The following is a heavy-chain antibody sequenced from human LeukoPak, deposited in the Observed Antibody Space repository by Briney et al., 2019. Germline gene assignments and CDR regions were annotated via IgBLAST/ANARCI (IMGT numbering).Heavy chain of an antibody. D-gene: IGHD4-17*01. Sequence: PSETLSLTCAVYGGSFSGYYWTWIRQPPGKGLEWIGEINHSGSTNYNPSLKSRVTISVDTSKNQFSLKLRSVTAADTAVYYCARATVTNPHFDNWGQGTLVTVSS. CDR1: GGSFSGYY. CDR2: INHSGST. CDR3: ARATVTNPHFDN. V-gene: IGHV4-34*01. J-gene: IGHJ4*02.